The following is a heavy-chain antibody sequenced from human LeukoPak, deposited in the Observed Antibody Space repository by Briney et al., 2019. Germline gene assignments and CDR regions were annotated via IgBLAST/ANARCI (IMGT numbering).Heavy chain of an antibody. CDR1: GITFSSYP. CDR3: ATRLGGEY. V-gene: IGHV3-23*01. Sequence: PGGSLRLSCTASGITFSSYPVTWVRQAPGKGLEWVSTITTEGVGTYYADSVKGRFAISRDNARSTLYLQMNSLRAEDTALYYCATRLGGEYWGQGTLVTVSS. CDR2: ITTEGVGT. D-gene: IGHD3-9*01. J-gene: IGHJ4*02.